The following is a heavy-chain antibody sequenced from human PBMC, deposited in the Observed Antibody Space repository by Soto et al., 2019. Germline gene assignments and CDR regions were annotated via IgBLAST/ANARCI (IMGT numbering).Heavy chain of an antibody. J-gene: IGHJ4*02. CDR2: INHSGST. CDR3: ARGDYYDSSGRY. D-gene: IGHD3-22*01. CDR1: GGSFSGYY. V-gene: IGHV4-34*01. Sequence: QVQLQQWGAGLLKPSETLSLTCAVYGGSFSGYYWSWIRQPPGKGLEWIGEINHSGSTNYNPSLKSRVTISVDTSKNQFSLKLSSVTAADTAVYYCARGDYYDSSGRYWGQGTLVTVSS.